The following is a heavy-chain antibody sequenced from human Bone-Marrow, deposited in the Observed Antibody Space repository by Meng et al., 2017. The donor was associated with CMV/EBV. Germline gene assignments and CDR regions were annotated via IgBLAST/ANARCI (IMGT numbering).Heavy chain of an antibody. CDR3: ARDDLKLGRYDGMDV. J-gene: IGHJ6*02. D-gene: IGHD7-27*01. CDR2: IYRGGTT. CDR1: GFTVSDSY. Sequence: GGSLRLSCAASGFTVSDSYMSWVRQAPGKGLEWVSVIYRGGTTHVADSVKGRFTISRDNAKNSLYLQMNSLRAEDTAVYYCARDDLKLGRYDGMDVWGQGTTVTVSS. V-gene: IGHV3-53*01.